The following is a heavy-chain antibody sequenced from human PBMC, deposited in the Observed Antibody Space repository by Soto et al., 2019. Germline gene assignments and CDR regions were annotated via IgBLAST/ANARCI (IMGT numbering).Heavy chain of an antibody. D-gene: IGHD3-16*01. CDR2: IIPLFGTT. CDR1: GGYFNNRQTLNSYP. Sequence: QVQVVQSGAEVKRPGSSVNVSCKASGGYFNNRQTLNSYPISWVRQAPGQGLEWMGGIIPLFGTTNYAQRFQGRVTITADKSTSTTYLEVNNVTSDDKAVYSCAKSWGGAIYYYYYAMDVWGQGTTVTVSS. J-gene: IGHJ6*02. V-gene: IGHV1-69*06. CDR3: AKSWGGAIYYYYYAMDV.